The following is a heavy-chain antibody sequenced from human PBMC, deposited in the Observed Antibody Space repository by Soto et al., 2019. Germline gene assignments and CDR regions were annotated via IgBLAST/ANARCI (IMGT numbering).Heavy chain of an antibody. CDR1: GYTFMNYG. D-gene: IGHD2-2*02. J-gene: IGHJ4*02. CDR2: ISGYNGNT. Sequence: QVQLVQSGDEVKKPAASVKVSCKTSGYTFMNYGINWLRQAPGQGLEWMGWISGYNGNTNYVQMFQGRITMTTDTSTSTAYMELGSLRSDDTAVYYCARTVMGCSSTTCYTNYFDYWGQGTLVTVSS. CDR3: ARTVMGCSSTTCYTNYFDY. V-gene: IGHV1-18*04.